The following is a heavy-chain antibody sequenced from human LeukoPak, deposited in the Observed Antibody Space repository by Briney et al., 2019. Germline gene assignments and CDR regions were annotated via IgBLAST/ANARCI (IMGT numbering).Heavy chain of an antibody. V-gene: IGHV3-23*01. CDR2: ISGSGGST. CDR1: RFTSSSYG. Sequence: GGSLRLSCAASRFTSSSYGMSWVRQAPGKGLEWVSSISGSGGSTYYADSVKGRFTISRDNSKNTLYLQMNSLRDEDTAVYYCAKSSYYDASGYYREYYFDYWAREPWSPSPQ. CDR3: AKSSYYDASGYYREYYFDY. D-gene: IGHD3-22*01. J-gene: IGHJ4*02.